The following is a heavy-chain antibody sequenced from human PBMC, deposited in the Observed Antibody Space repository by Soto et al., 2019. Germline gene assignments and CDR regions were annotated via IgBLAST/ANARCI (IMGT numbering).Heavy chain of an antibody. D-gene: IGHD1-7*01. CDR1: GFTFSSYG. J-gene: IGHJ6*02. Sequence: GGSLRLSCAASGFTFSSYGMHWVRQAPGKGLEWVAVISYDGSNKYYADSVKGRFTISRDNSKNTLYLQMNSLRAEDTAVYYCAEGGAGWNYVPYYYGMDVWGQGTTVTVSS. CDR2: ISYDGSNK. CDR3: AEGGAGWNYVPYYYGMDV. V-gene: IGHV3-30*18.